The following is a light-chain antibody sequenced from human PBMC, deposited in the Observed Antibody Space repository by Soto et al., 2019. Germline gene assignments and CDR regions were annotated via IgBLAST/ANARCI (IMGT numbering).Light chain of an antibody. J-gene: IGKJ4*01. V-gene: IGKV3-11*01. CDR2: DAS. CDR3: KQRSNWPLT. Sequence: EIVLTQSPATLSLSPGERATVSRRASQGVSSYLAWYQQKPGQAPRLLIYDASNRATGIPARFSGSGSGTDFTLTISSLETEDFAVYYCKQRSNWPLTFGGGTKVDIK. CDR1: QGVSSY.